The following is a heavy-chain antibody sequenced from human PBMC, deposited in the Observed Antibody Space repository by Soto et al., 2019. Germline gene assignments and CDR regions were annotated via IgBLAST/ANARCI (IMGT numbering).Heavy chain of an antibody. CDR1: GISFSSYG. Sequence: PAGSQTLSCAASGISFSSYGMHWVRQAPGKGLEWVAVISYDGSNKYYADSVKGRFTISRDNSKNTLYLQMNSLRAEDTAVYCCSKGFYYDSSGYPSFDIWGQGTMVTVSS. CDR2: ISYDGSNK. CDR3: SKGFYYDSSGYPSFDI. D-gene: IGHD3-22*01. J-gene: IGHJ3*02. V-gene: IGHV3-30*18.